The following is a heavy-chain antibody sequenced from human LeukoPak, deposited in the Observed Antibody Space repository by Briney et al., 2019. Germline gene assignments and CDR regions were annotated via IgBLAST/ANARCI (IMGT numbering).Heavy chain of an antibody. Sequence: PSETLSLTCAVYGGSFSGYYWSWIRQPPGKGLEWIGEINHSGSTNYNPSLKSRVTISVDTSKNQFSLELSSVTAADTAVYYCARGRPKKLLWFGEPPAGCPFDSWGQGTLVTVSS. CDR2: INHSGST. J-gene: IGHJ4*02. V-gene: IGHV4-34*01. CDR3: ARGRPKKLLWFGEPPAGCPFDS. D-gene: IGHD3-10*01. CDR1: GGSFSGYY.